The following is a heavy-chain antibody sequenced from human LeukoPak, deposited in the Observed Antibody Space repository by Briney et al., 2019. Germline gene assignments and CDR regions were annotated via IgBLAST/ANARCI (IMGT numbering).Heavy chain of an antibody. Sequence: SETLSLTCAVYGGSFSGYYWSWIRQPPGKGLEWIGEINHSGSTNYNPSLKSRVTISVDTSKNQFSLKLSSVTAADTAVHYCARGSITIFGVVKRNWFDPWGQGTLVTVSS. D-gene: IGHD3-3*01. CDR3: ARGSITIFGVVKRNWFDP. J-gene: IGHJ5*02. CDR2: INHSGST. V-gene: IGHV4-34*01. CDR1: GGSFSGYY.